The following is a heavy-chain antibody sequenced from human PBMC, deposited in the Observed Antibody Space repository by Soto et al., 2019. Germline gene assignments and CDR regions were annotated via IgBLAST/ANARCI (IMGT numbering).Heavy chain of an antibody. Sequence: PSETLSLTCTVSGGSVNDDTYYWGWIRQPPGKGLEWVSYISSNGKYRGYADSVKGRFTISRDNAKNSLYLQMNSLRDEDTAVYYCAREAPRDLNWFDPWGQGTLVTVSS. CDR2: ISSNGKYR. CDR1: GGSVNDDTYY. J-gene: IGHJ5*02. V-gene: IGHV3-11*06. CDR3: AREAPRDLNWFDP.